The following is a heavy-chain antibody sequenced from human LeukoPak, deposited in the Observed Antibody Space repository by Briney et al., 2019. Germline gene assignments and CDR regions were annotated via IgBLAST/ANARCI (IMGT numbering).Heavy chain of an antibody. CDR1: GGTFSSYA. J-gene: IGHJ3*02. Sequence: ASVKVSCKASGGTFSSYAISWVRQAPGQGLEWMGRIIPILGIANYAQKFQGRVTITADKSTSTAYMELSSLRSEDTAVYYCARSLTGYCSGGSCYRNAFDIWGQGTMVTVSS. CDR2: IIPILGIA. V-gene: IGHV1-69*04. D-gene: IGHD2-15*01. CDR3: ARSLTGYCSGGSCYRNAFDI.